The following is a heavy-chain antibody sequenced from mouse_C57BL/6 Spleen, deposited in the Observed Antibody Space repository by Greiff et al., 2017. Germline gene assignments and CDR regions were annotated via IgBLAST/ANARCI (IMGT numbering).Heavy chain of an antibody. CDR2: IYPSDSYT. V-gene: IGHV1-69*01. CDR1: GYTFTSYW. Sequence: QVQLQQPGAELVMPGASVKLSCKASGYTFTSYWMHWVKQRPGQGLEWIGEIYPSDSYTNYNQKLKGKSPLTVDKSSSTAYMQLSSLTSEDSAVYYCARADSNFYIDYWGQGTTLTVSS. CDR3: ARADSNFYIDY. D-gene: IGHD2-5*01. J-gene: IGHJ2*01.